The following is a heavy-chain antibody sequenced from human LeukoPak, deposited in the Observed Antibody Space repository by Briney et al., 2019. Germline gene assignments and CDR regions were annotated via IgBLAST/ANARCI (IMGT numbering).Heavy chain of an antibody. D-gene: IGHD6-13*01. CDR3: AREAKRAAAGTDY. V-gene: IGHV3-48*01. CDR2: ISSSSSTI. J-gene: IGHJ4*02. Sequence: GGSLRLSCAASGFTFGSYSMNWVRQAPGKGLEWVSYISSSSSTIYYADSVKGRFTISRDNAKNSLYLQMNSLRAEDTAVYYCAREAKRAAAGTDYWGQGTLVTVSS. CDR1: GFTFGSYS.